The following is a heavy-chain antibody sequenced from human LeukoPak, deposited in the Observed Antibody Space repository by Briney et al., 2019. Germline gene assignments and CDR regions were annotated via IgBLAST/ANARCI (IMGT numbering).Heavy chain of an antibody. CDR3: ARDKNTAMVYYYYGMDV. J-gene: IGHJ6*02. CDR1: GYTFTSYG. V-gene: IGHV1-18*01. CDR2: ISAHNGNT. Sequence: ASVKVSCKASGYTFTSYGISWVRQAPGQGLEWMGWISAHNGNTNSAQKLQGRVTMTTDTSTSTAYMELRSLRSDDTAVYYCARDKNTAMVYYYYGMDVWGQGTTVTVSS. D-gene: IGHD5-18*01.